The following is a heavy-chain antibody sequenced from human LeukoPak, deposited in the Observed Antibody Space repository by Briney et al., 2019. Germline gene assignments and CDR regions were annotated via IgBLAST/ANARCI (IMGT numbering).Heavy chain of an antibody. V-gene: IGHV3-23*01. CDR2: ISGSGTST. J-gene: IGHJ4*02. D-gene: IGHD2-15*01. Sequence: GGSLRLSCAASGFTFSNYAMSWVRQAPGKGLEWVSGISGSGTSTYYADSVKGRFTISRDNSNNTLYLQMNSPRAEDTAVYHCATEDPDPFDYWGQGTLVTVSS. CDR3: ATEDPDPFDY. CDR1: GFTFSNYA.